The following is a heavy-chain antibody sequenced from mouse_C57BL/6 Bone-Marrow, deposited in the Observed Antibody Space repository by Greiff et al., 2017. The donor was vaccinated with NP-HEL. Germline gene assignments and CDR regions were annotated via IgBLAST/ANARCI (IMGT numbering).Heavy chain of an antibody. Sequence: VQLKESGAELVRPGTSVKMSCKASGYTFTNYWIGWAKQRPGHGLEWIGDIYPGGGYTNYNEKFKGKATLTADKSSSTAYMQVSSLTAEDSAIYYCAREYHWYCEVGGTGTAVTVSS. CDR2: IYPGGGYT. CDR3: AREYHWYCEV. J-gene: IGHJ1*03. V-gene: IGHV1-63*01. CDR1: GYTFTNYW. D-gene: IGHD2-10*02.